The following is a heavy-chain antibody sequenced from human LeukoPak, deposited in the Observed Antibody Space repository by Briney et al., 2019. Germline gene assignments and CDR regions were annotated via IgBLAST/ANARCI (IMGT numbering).Heavy chain of an antibody. Sequence: GESLKISCKGSGYSFTNYWIGWVRQMPGKGLEYMGIIYPGDSDTKYSPSFQGQVTLSVDKSISTAYLQWSSLKASDTAMYYCARLALGSSSSPDYWGQGTLVTVSS. V-gene: IGHV5-51*01. J-gene: IGHJ4*02. CDR2: IYPGDSDT. CDR1: GYSFTNYW. D-gene: IGHD6-6*01. CDR3: ARLALGSSSSPDY.